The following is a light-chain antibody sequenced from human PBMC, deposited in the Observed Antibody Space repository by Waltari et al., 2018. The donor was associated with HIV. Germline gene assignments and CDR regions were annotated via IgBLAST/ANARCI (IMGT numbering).Light chain of an antibody. CDR1: TSDVGLYKF. J-gene: IGLJ1*01. CDR2: DVN. Sequence: QSALTQPASVSESPGQSLTISCTGTTSDVGLYKFVSWYQQYPGKAPKLIIYDVNNRPSGVSNRFSGSKSGDTASLTISGLQAEDEADYYCSSYTSINTRVFGTGTTVTVL. V-gene: IGLV2-14*03. CDR3: SSYTSINTRV.